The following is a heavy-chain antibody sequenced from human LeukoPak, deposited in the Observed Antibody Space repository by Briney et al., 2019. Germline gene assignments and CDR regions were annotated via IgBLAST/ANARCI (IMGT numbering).Heavy chain of an antibody. CDR3: AREILEPGKTHEY. CDR1: GFTFSAYW. J-gene: IGHJ4*02. CDR2: INNDGTAT. V-gene: IGHV3-74*01. D-gene: IGHD1-1*01. Sequence: GGSLRLSCAASGFTFSAYWMHWVRQVPGKGLVWVSRINNDGTATFFAVSVKGRFTISRDNAKNTLYLQMDSLRAEDTAMYYCAREILEPGKTHEYWGQGTLVTVSS.